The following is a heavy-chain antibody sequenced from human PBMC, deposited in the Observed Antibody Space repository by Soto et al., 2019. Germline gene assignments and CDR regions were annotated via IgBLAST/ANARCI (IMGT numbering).Heavy chain of an antibody. CDR1: GGTFSSYA. CDR2: TIPIFGTA. V-gene: IGHV1-69*06. D-gene: IGHD3-10*01. CDR3: ARVVWAMVRGVRKYNWFDP. Sequence: KVSCKASGGTFSSYAISWVRQAPGQGLEWMGGTIPIFGTANYAQKFQGRVTITADKSTSTAYMELSSLRSEDTAVYYCARVVWAMVRGVRKYNWFDPWGQGTLVTVSS. J-gene: IGHJ5*02.